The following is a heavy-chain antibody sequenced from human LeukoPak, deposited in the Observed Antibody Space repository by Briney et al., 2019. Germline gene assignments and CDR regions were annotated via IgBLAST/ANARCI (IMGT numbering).Heavy chain of an antibody. J-gene: IGHJ5*02. D-gene: IGHD2-15*01. Sequence: GGSLRLSCAASGFSFSSYAMHWVRQAPGKGLEWVAVISYDGSNKYYADSVKGRFTISRDNSKNTLYLQMNSLRAEDTAVYYCASLVAAPNHNWFDPWGQGTLVTVSS. CDR2: ISYDGSNK. CDR3: ASLVAAPNHNWFDP. V-gene: IGHV3-30*04. CDR1: GFSFSSYA.